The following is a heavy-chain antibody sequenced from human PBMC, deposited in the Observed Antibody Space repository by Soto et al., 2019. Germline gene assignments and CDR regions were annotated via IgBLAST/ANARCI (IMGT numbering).Heavy chain of an antibody. V-gene: IGHV3-53*02. Sequence: EVQLVETGGGLVQPGGSLRLSCAASGFTVFNNYMSWVRQAPGEGLEWVSVIFSGGSTSYADFVKGRFTVSRDSSKNTLYLQMNSLRAEDTAVYYCATHPSSLKWGQGTLVTVSP. CDR2: IFSGGST. CDR3: ATHPSSLK. CDR1: GFTVFNNY. J-gene: IGHJ4*02.